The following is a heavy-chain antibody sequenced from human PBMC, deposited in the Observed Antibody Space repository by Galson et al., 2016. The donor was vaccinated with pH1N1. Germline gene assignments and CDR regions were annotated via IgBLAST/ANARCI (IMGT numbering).Heavy chain of an antibody. Sequence: QSGAEVKKPGESLKISCKGSGYSFTSYWIGWVRQMPGKGLEWMGRIDPSDSYTNYSPSFQGHVTISADKSISTAYLQWSSLKASDTAMYYCARWGGEFYDFWSGSDDYWGQGTLVTVSS. CDR3: ARWGGEFYDFWSGSDDY. V-gene: IGHV5-10-1*01. J-gene: IGHJ4*02. D-gene: IGHD3-3*01. CDR2: IDPSDSYT. CDR1: GYSFTSYW.